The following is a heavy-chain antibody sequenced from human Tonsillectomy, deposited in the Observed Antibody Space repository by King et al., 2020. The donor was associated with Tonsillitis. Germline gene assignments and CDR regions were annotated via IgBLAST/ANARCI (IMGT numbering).Heavy chain of an antibody. J-gene: IGHJ4*02. Sequence: VTLKESGPALVKPPQTLTLTCTFSGFSLSTSGMCVSWIRQPPGKALEWLARIDWDDDKYYSTSLKTRLTISKDTSKNQVVLTMTNMDPVDTATYYCARIASSDREDDYWGQGTLVTVSS. CDR2: IDWDDDK. CDR1: GFSLSTSGMC. V-gene: IGHV2-70*11. D-gene: IGHD1-26*01. CDR3: ARIASSDREDDY.